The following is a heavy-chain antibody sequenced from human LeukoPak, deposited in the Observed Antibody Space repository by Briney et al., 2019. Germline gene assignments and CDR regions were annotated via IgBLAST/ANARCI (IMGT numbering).Heavy chain of an antibody. D-gene: IGHD2-15*01. J-gene: IGHJ6*04. CDR2: ISSSSSYI. CDR1: GFTFSSYS. V-gene: IGHV3-21*01. CDR3: ARDIVVALDV. Sequence: PGGSLRLSCAASGFTFSSYSMNWVRQAPGKGLEWVSSISSSSSYIYYADSVEGRFTISRDNAKNSLYLQMNSLRAEDTAVYYCARDIVVALDVWGKGTTVTVSS.